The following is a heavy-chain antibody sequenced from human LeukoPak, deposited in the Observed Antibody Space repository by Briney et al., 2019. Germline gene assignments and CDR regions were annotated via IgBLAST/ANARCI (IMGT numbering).Heavy chain of an antibody. CDR2: IKQGGSEK. CDR3: ARVGFLVTTYYFDY. V-gene: IGHV3-7*01. D-gene: IGHD4-17*01. Sequence: QAGGSLRLSCTGSGFTFSSYWMSWVRQAPGKGLEWVANIKQGGSEKYYVDSVKGRFTISRDNAKNSLYLQMNSLRAEDTAVYYCARVGFLVTTYYFDYWGQGTLVTVSS. J-gene: IGHJ4*02. CDR1: GFTFSSYW.